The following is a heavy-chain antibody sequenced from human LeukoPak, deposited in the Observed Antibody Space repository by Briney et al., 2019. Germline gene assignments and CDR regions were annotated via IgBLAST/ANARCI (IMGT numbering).Heavy chain of an antibody. V-gene: IGHV4-59*12. CDR3: ARVLKQWLPRDAFDI. Sequence: SETLSLTCTVSGGSISSYYWSWIRQPPGKGLEWIGEIYHSGSTNYNPSLKSRVTISVDKSKNQFSLKLSSVTAADTAVHYCARVLKQWLPRDAFDIWGQGTMVTVSS. CDR2: IYHSGST. D-gene: IGHD6-19*01. J-gene: IGHJ3*02. CDR1: GGSISSYY.